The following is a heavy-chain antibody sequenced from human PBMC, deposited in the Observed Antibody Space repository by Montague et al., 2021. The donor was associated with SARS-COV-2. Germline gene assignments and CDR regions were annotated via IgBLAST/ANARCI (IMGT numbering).Heavy chain of an antibody. J-gene: IGHJ6*02. D-gene: IGHD5-24*01. Sequence: TLSLTCTVSGGSISSGGYYWSWIRQHPGKGLEWIVYIYYSGSTYHNPSLKSRVTISVYTSKNQFSLKLSSVTAADTAEYYCARVSVEMATMGVYYYYGMDVWGQGTTVTVSS. CDR3: ARVSVEMATMGVYYYYGMDV. CDR1: GGSISSGGYY. V-gene: IGHV4-31*03. CDR2: IYYSGST.